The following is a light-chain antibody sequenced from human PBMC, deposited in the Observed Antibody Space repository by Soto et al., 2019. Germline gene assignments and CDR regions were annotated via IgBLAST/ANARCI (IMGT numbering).Light chain of an antibody. Sequence: QSVLAQPRSLSGSPGQSVTISCTGTSNDVGGYNFVSWYQQHPGKVPKLIIYDVSIRPSGVPDRFSASKSGITASLTISGLQAEDEDDYYCCSYVGSDRSIVFGSGTKVTVL. CDR2: DVS. V-gene: IGLV2-11*01. CDR1: SNDVGGYNF. J-gene: IGLJ1*01. CDR3: CSYVGSDRSIV.